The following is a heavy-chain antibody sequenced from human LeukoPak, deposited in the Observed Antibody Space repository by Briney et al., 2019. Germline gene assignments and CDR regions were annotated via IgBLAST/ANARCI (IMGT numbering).Heavy chain of an antibody. CDR2: ISYDGSNK. D-gene: IGHD3-16*02. CDR3: ARDPSSTDYDYVWGSYRPEAFDF. V-gene: IGHV3-30-3*01. CDR1: GFTFSSYA. Sequence: GGFLRLSCAASGFTFSSYAMSWVRQAPGKGLEWVAVISYDGSNKYYADSVKGRFTISRDNSKNTLYLQMNSLRAEDTAVYYCARDPSSTDYDYVWGSYRPEAFDFWGQGTMVTVSS. J-gene: IGHJ3*01.